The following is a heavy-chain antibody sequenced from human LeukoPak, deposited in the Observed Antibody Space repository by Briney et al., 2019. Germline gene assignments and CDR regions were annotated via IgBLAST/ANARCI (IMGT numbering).Heavy chain of an antibody. CDR1: GFTFSSYS. V-gene: IGHV3-21*01. Sequence: KPGGSLRLSCAASGFTFSSYSMNWVRQAPGKGLEWVSSISSSSSYIYYADSVKGRFTISRDNAKNSLYLQMNSLRAEDTAVYYCARSFSGNYYRLDSWGQGTLVTVSS. D-gene: IGHD1-26*01. CDR3: ARSFSGNYYRLDS. J-gene: IGHJ4*02. CDR2: ISSSSSYI.